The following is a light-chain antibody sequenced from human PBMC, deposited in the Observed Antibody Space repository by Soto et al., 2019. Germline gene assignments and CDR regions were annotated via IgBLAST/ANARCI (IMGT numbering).Light chain of an antibody. J-gene: IGLJ2*01. CDR2: DVS. CDR3: SSYTSSSTRRV. V-gene: IGLV2-14*01. CDR1: SSDVGGYNY. Sequence: QSALTQPASVSGSPGQSITISCTGTSSDVGGYNYVSWYQQHPGKAPKLMIYDVSNRPSGVSNRFSGSKSGNTASLTISGLQAEDEADYSCSSYTSSSTRRVFGGGTQLTV.